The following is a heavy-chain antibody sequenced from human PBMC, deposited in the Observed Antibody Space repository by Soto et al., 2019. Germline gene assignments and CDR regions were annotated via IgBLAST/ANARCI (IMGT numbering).Heavy chain of an antibody. J-gene: IGHJ4*02. CDR2: INPISGST. CDR3: ARGVLLWFGGLSLDY. CDR1: GYTFTSYY. D-gene: IGHD3-10*01. Sequence: QVQLVQSGAEVKKPGASVKVSCKAFGYTFTSYYMHWVRQAPGQGLEWMGIINPISGSTNYAQKFQGRVTVTRDTSTSTVYMELSSLRSEDTAVYYCARGVLLWFGGLSLDYWGQGTLVTVSS. V-gene: IGHV1-46*03.